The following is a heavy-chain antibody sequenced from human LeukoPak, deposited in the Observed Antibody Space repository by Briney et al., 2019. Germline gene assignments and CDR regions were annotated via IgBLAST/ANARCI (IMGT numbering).Heavy chain of an antibody. D-gene: IGHD3-10*01. Sequence: GGSLRLSCAASGFTFSSYWMSWVRQAPGKGLEWVANIKQDGSEKYYVDSVKGRFTISRDNAKNSLYLQMNSLRAEDTAVYYCARDKGVPFTMVRGVASDYWGQGTLVTVSS. CDR1: GFTFSSYW. CDR3: ARDKGVPFTMVRGVASDY. J-gene: IGHJ4*02. V-gene: IGHV3-7*01. CDR2: IKQDGSEK.